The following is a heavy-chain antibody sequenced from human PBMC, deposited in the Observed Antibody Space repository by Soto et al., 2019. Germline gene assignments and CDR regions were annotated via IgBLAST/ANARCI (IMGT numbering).Heavy chain of an antibody. CDR1: GGTISSTSYY. CDR3: ARYRLVAVAGYTLDN. CDR2: NYNSGST. J-gene: IGHJ4*02. Sequence: PSETLSLTCTVSGGTISSTSYYWGWIRHPPETDLEWIGSNYNSGSTNYNPSLKSPVTISEDTTQSQFSLKVNPMTAADTAVYYCARYRLVAVAGYTLDNWGQGILVTVSS. V-gene: IGHV4-39*07. D-gene: IGHD6-13*01.